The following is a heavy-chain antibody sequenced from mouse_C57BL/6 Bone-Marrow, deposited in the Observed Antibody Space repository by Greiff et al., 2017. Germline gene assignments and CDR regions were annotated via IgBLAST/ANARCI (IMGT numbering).Heavy chain of an antibody. CDR1: GYTFTSYW. Sequence: QVQLQQPGAELVMPGASVTLSCKASGYTFTSYWMHWVKQRPGQGLEWIGEIDPSDSYTNYNQKFKGKSTLTVDKSSSTAYMQLSSLTSEYSAVDYCARGSGLPWCAYWGQGTLVTVSA. V-gene: IGHV1-69*01. CDR2: IDPSDSYT. D-gene: IGHD3-2*02. CDR3: ARGSGLPWCAY. J-gene: IGHJ3*01.